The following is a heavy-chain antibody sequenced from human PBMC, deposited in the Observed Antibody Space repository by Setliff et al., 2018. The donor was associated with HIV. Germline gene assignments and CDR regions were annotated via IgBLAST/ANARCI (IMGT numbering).Heavy chain of an antibody. Sequence: GGSLRLSCAASGFTFSGSTIHWVRQAPGKGLEWVGRIGSKANSYATAYAASVKGRFTTSREDSKNTAYLQMNSLKTEDTAVYYCKADSSGYPWGQGTLVTVSS. V-gene: IGHV3-73*01. J-gene: IGHJ5*02. CDR1: GFTFSGST. CDR2: IGSKANSYAT. CDR3: KADSSGYP. D-gene: IGHD3-22*01.